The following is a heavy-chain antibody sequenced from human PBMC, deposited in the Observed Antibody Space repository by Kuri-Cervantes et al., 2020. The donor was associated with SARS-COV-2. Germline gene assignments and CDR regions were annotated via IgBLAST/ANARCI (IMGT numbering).Heavy chain of an antibody. CDR3: ARGMRCSSTSCYLNYYYYGMDV. CDR2: INPSGGST. J-gene: IGHJ6*02. CDR1: GYTFTSYY. D-gene: IGHD2-2*01. V-gene: IGHV1-46*01. Sequence: ASVKVSCKASGYTFTSYYMHWVRQAPGQGLEWMGIINPSGGSTSYAQKFQGRVTMTRDTSTSTAYMELSSLRSEDTAVYYCARGMRCSSTSCYLNYYYYGMDVWGQGTTVTVSS.